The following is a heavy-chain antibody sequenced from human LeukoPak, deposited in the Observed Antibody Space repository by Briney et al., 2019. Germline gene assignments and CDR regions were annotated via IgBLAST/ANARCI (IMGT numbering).Heavy chain of an antibody. D-gene: IGHD3-22*01. CDR3: ARAAYDSSGYLTL. CDR1: GFNFITYG. J-gene: IGHJ4*02. CDR2: IWYDGSNK. Sequence: GGSLRLSCAASGFNFITYGMHWVRQAPGKGLEWVAVIWYDGSNKYYADSVKGRFTISRDNSKNTLYLQMNSLRAEDTAMYYCARAAYDSSGYLTLWGRGTLVTVSS. V-gene: IGHV3-33*01.